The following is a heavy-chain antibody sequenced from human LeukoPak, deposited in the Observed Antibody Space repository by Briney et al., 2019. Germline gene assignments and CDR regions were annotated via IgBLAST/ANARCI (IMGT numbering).Heavy chain of an antibody. CDR3: ARDGAVAGKNYYYGMDV. CDR1: SGSISSYY. J-gene: IGHJ6*02. Sequence: SETLSLTCTVSSGSISSYYWSWIRQPPGKGLEWIGYIYYSGSTNYNPSLKSRVTISVDTSKNQFSLKLSSVTAADTAVYYCARDGAVAGKNYYYGMDVWGQGTTVTVSS. V-gene: IGHV4-59*01. CDR2: IYYSGST. D-gene: IGHD6-19*01.